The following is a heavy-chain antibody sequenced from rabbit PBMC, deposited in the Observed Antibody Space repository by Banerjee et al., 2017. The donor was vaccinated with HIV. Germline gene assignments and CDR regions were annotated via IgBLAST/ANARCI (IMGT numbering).Heavy chain of an antibody. CDR2: IYAGSSGST. V-gene: IGHV1S40*01. Sequence: QSLEESGGDLVKPGASLTLTCTASGFSFSSSYYMCWVRQAPGKGLEWIACIYAGSSGSTYYASWAKGRFTISKTSSTTVTLQMTSLTAADTATYFCARGDAGYAGYGYAEDFNLWGQGTLVTVS. J-gene: IGHJ4*01. D-gene: IGHD6-1*01. CDR3: ARGDAGYAGYGYAEDFNL. CDR1: GFSFSSSYY.